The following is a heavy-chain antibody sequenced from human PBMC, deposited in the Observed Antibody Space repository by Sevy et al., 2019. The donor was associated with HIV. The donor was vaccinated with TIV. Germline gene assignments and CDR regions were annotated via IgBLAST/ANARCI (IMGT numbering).Heavy chain of an antibody. Sequence: SETLSLTCTVSGGSISSYYWSWIRQPPGKGLGWIGYIYYSGSTNYNPSLKSRVTISVDTSKNQFSLKLSSVTAADTAVYYCARGRKWFDPWGQGTLVTVSS. V-gene: IGHV4-59*01. CDR1: GGSISSYY. CDR3: ARGRKWFDP. CDR2: IYYSGST. J-gene: IGHJ5*02.